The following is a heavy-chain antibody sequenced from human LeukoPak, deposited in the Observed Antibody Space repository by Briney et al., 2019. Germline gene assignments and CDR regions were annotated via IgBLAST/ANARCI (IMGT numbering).Heavy chain of an antibody. D-gene: IGHD3-22*01. Sequence: GASVKVSCKASGYTFTGYYMHWVRQAPGQGLEWMGWINPNSGGTNYAQKFQGRVTMTRDTSISTAYMELSRLRSDDTAVYYCAREREYYYDSSGYQKPALNFDYWGQGTLVTVSS. CDR1: GYTFTGYY. CDR3: AREREYYYDSSGYQKPALNFDY. V-gene: IGHV1-2*02. J-gene: IGHJ4*02. CDR2: INPNSGGT.